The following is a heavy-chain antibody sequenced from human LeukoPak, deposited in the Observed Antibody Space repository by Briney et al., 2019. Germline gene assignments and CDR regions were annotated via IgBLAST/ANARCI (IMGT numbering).Heavy chain of an antibody. J-gene: IGHJ6*03. CDR2: ISASGHYI. CDR1: GFTFRSFA. V-gene: IGHV3-23*01. CDR3: ARDGSWGDYQFYFYMDV. D-gene: IGHD2-2*01. Sequence: PGRSLRLSCEASGFTFRSFAMSWVRQAPGKGLEWLSGISASGHYIYQADPVKGRFTISRDNSKNTLYIEINSLRVEDTAVYYCARDGSWGDYQFYFYMDVWGKGTTVTVSS.